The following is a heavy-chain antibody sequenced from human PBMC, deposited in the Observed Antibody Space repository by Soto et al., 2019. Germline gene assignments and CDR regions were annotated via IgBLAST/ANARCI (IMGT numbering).Heavy chain of an antibody. CDR2: IKSKTDGGTT. D-gene: IGHD4-17*01. V-gene: IGHV3-15*01. CDR1: GFTFSNAW. Sequence: GGSLRLSCAASGFTFSNAWMSWVRQAPGKGLEWVGRIKSKTDGGTTDYAAPVKGRFTISRDDSKNTLYLQMNSLKTEDTAVYYCTTDPSLHVHDYRYYYYYYGMDVWGQGTTVTVSS. CDR3: TTDPSLHVHDYRYYYYYYGMDV. J-gene: IGHJ6*02.